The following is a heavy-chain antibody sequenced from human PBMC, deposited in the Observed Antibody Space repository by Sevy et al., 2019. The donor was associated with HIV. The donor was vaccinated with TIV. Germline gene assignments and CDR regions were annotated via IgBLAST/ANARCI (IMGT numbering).Heavy chain of an antibody. CDR3: AKARGDIGHMVYGFAFDI. CDR2: ISGSGGST. D-gene: IGHD2-8*01. V-gene: IGHV3-23*01. J-gene: IGHJ3*02. Sequence: GGSLRLSCAASGFTFSRYAMNWLRQAPGKGLEWVSTISGSGGSTYYADSVKGRFTISRDNAKNTLDLQMNSLRAEDTAVYYCAKARGDIGHMVYGFAFDIWGQGTMVTVSS. CDR1: GFTFSRYA.